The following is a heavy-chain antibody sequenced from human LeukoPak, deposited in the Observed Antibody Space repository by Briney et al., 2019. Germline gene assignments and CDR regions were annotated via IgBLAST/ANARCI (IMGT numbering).Heavy chain of an antibody. CDR3: ARVAAAGPDYYYYYMDV. J-gene: IGHJ6*03. CDR1: GYTFTSYG. D-gene: IGHD6-13*01. V-gene: IGHV1-18*01. Sequence: ASVKVSCKASGYTFTSYGISRVRQAPGQGLEWMGWISAYNGNTNYAQKLQGRVTMTTDTSTSTAYMELRSLRSDDTAVYYCARVAAAGPDYYYYYMDVWGKGTTVTVSS. CDR2: ISAYNGNT.